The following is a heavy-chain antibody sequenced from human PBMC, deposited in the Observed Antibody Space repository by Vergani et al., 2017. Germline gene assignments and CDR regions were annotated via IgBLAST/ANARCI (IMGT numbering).Heavy chain of an antibody. CDR1: GFDFSSYI. V-gene: IGHV3-48*01. J-gene: IGHJ5*01. CDR2: VSTGTKSQ. Sequence: QLVESGGGWVQPGGSLRLSCVVSGFDFSSYIMNWVRQAPGKGREWVSFVSTGTKSQSYAESVKGRFTISRDSAKNSLYLQMDSLRVEDTGVYYCARARCIETCYMSNWLDSGGEGTLVAVSS. D-gene: IGHD3-9*01. CDR3: ARARCIETCYMSNWLDS.